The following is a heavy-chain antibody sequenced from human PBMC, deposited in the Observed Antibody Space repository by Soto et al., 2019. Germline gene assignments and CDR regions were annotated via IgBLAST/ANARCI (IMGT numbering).Heavy chain of an antibody. CDR1: GGSISSSSHY. V-gene: IGHV4-39*01. CDR2: IYYSGST. J-gene: IGHJ4*02. Sequence: PSETLSLTCTVSGGSISSSSHYWGWIRQPPGKGLEWIGSIYYSGSTYYNPSLKSRVTISVDTSKNQFSLKVSSVTAADTAVYYCARGYCSGGSCYSAHWGRGTLVTVSS. D-gene: IGHD2-15*01. CDR3: ARGYCSGGSCYSAH.